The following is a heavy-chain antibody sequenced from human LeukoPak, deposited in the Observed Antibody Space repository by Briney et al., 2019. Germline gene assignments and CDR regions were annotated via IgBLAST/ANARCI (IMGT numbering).Heavy chain of an antibody. CDR2: ISSSSSYI. Sequence: GGSLRLSCAASGFTFSSYSMNWVRRAPGKGLEWVSSISSSSSYIYYADSVKGRFTISRDNAKNSLYLQMNSLRAEDTAVYYCARDRRGLGYDSSGYPDYWGQGTLVTVPS. CDR3: ARDRRGLGYDSSGYPDY. J-gene: IGHJ4*02. CDR1: GFTFSSYS. V-gene: IGHV3-21*01. D-gene: IGHD3-22*01.